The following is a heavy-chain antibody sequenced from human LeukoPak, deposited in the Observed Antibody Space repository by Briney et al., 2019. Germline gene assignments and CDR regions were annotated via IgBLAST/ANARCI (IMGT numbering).Heavy chain of an antibody. CDR3: ATDHYDSSGYYFGDGH. J-gene: IGHJ4*02. V-gene: IGHV3-21*01. D-gene: IGHD3-22*01. Sequence: GGSLRLFCAASGFTLSSYSMNWVLQAAGKGLEWVSSISSSRSYIYYADSVKGRFTISRDNAKNSLYLQMTSLRAEDTAVYYCATDHYDSSGYYFGDGHWGQGTLVTVSS. CDR2: ISSSRSYI. CDR1: GFTLSSYS.